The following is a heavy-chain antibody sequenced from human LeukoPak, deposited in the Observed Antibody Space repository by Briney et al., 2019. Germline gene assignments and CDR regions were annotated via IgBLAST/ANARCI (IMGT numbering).Heavy chain of an antibody. D-gene: IGHD6-19*01. V-gene: IGHV1-18*01. Sequence: ASVKVSCKASGYTFTSYGISWVRQAPGQGLEWMGWISAYNGNTNYAQKLQGRVTMTTDTSTSTAYMELRSLRSDDTAVYYCARDRVGSGWPRPYYFEVWGQGTLVTVSS. CDR2: ISAYNGNT. CDR3: ARDRVGSGWPRPYYFEV. J-gene: IGHJ4*02. CDR1: GYTFTSYG.